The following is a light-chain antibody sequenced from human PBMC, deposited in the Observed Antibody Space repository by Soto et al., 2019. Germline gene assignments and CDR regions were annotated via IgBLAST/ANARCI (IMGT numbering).Light chain of an antibody. CDR1: TSNIGTFY. J-gene: IGLJ1*01. Sequence: QSVLTQPPSTSSTPGQTVTISCSGSTSNIGTFYVYWYQHLPGTAPKLLIYIGDQRASGVSDRFSASKSGTSASLAISGLRSDDDADYYCAALDDNLNAYVFGSGTKLTV. CDR2: IGD. CDR3: AALDDNLNAYV. V-gene: IGLV1-47*02.